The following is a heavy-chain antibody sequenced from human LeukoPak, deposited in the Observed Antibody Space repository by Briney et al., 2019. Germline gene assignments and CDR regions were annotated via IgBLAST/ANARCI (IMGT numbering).Heavy chain of an antibody. CDR1: GGSINNYY. CDR3: ARGRYCSADICSGGDAFDI. Sequence: SETLSLACTVSGGSINNYYWSWIRQPAGKGLEWIGRIYTRGSTNYNPSLKSRVTMSVDTSKNQFSLKLSSVTAADTAVYYCARGRYCSADICSGGDAFDIWGQGAMVSVSS. D-gene: IGHD2-15*01. V-gene: IGHV4-4*07. CDR2: IYTRGST. J-gene: IGHJ3*02.